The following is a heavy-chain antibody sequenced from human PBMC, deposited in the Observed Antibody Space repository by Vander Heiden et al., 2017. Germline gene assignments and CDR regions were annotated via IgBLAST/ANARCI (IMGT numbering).Heavy chain of an antibody. V-gene: IGHV3-21*01. CDR3: ARTYGDYSAFDL. CDR1: GFTFRTYT. D-gene: IGHD4-4*01. Sequence: EVQLVESGGGLVKPGGSLRLSCAASGFTFRTYTMNWVRQAPGKGLQWVSSISSSSRFIYYTDSLKGRFTISRDNAKNLLFLQMNSLRGDDTAVYYCARTYGDYSAFDLWGQGTVGAVSS. J-gene: IGHJ3*01. CDR2: ISSSSRFI.